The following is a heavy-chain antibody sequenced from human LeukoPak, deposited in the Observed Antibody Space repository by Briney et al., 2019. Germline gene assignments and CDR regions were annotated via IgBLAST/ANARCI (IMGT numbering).Heavy chain of an antibody. Sequence: SSVKVSCKASGGTFSSYAISWVRQAPGQGLEWMGGIIPIFGTANYAQKFQGRVTITTDESTSTAYMELSTLRSEDTAVYYCARSYNDSSGYSSYYFDYWGQGTLVTVSS. J-gene: IGHJ4*02. CDR2: IIPIFGTA. D-gene: IGHD3-22*01. CDR3: ARSYNDSSGYSSYYFDY. CDR1: GGTFSSYA. V-gene: IGHV1-69*05.